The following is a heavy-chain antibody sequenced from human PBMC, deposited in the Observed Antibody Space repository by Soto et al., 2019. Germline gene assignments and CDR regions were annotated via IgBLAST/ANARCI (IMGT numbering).Heavy chain of an antibody. CDR2: IIPIFGTA. Sequence: KAPAKGFGGPSTTIPLTWGGQAPGQGLEWMGGIIPIFGTANYAQKFQGRVTITADESTSTAYMELSSLRSEDTAVYYCARGIVGATTVDYWGQGTLVTVSS. CDR3: ARGIVGATTVDY. V-gene: IGHV1-69*01. D-gene: IGHD1-26*01. CDR1: GGPSTTIP. J-gene: IGHJ4*02.